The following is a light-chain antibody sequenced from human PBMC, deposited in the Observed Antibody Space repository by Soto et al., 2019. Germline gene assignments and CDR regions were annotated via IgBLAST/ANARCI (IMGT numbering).Light chain of an antibody. V-gene: IGKV1-33*01. CDR2: DAS. Sequence: DVQMTQSPASLSASAGDRVTITCQASQGISNYLNWYQQKPGKAPKLLIFDASNLKTGVPSRFSGSGSGTDFSFSISSLQPEDIATYYCQQYDNLPYTVGQGTKLEIK. CDR1: QGISNY. J-gene: IGKJ2*01. CDR3: QQYDNLPYT.